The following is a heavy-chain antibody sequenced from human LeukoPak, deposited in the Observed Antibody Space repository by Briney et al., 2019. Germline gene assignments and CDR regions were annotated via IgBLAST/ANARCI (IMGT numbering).Heavy chain of an antibody. CDR3: ASTGHSSDYAFDI. CDR1: GGSISSYY. CDR2: IYYSGST. V-gene: IGHV4-59*01. J-gene: IGHJ3*02. D-gene: IGHD3-22*01. Sequence: SETLSLTCTVSGGSISSYYWSWIRQPPGKGLEWIGYIYYSGSTNYSPSLKSRVTISVDTSKNQFSLKLSSVTAADTAVYYCASTGHSSDYAFDIWGQGTMVTVSS.